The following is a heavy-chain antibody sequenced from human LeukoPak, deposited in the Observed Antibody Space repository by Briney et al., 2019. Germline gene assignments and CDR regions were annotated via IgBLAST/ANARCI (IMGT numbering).Heavy chain of an antibody. CDR3: ARDFYYGSGSYSYMDV. CDR1: GLTFSNYG. D-gene: IGHD3-10*01. CDR2: ISSTGGTT. V-gene: IGHV3-23*01. J-gene: IGHJ6*03. Sequence: QPGGSLRLSCVASGLTFSNYGISWVRQAPGKGLEWVSAISSTGGTTYYADSVKGRFTISRDNSKNTLYLQMNSLRAEDTAVYYCARDFYYGSGSYSYMDVWGKGTTVTVSS.